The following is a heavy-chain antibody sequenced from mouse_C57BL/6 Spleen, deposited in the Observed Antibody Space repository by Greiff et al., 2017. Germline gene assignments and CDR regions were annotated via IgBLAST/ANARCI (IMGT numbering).Heavy chain of an antibody. J-gene: IGHJ2*01. V-gene: IGHV1-26*01. D-gene: IGHD2-2*01. CDR1: GYTFTDYY. Sequence: EVQLQQSGPELVKPGASVKISCKASGYTFTDYYMNWVKQSHGKSLEWIGDINPNNGGTSYNQKFKGKATLTVDKSSSTAYMELRSLTSEDSAVYYCARSGTTMVTTGYFDYWGQGTTLTVSS. CDR2: INPNNGGT. CDR3: ARSGTTMVTTGYFDY.